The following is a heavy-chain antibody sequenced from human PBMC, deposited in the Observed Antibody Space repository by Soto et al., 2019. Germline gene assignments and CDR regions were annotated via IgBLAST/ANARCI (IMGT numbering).Heavy chain of an antibody. V-gene: IGHV3-74*01. CDR3: ARDLAGVDDS. J-gene: IGHJ4*02. Sequence: EVQLVESGGGLVQPRGSLRLSCAASGFTFSTYWMHWVRQVPGKGLVWVSRVNPDGTTTNYAASVKGRFTISRDNAKNTLHLQMISLRVDDTAVYFCARDLAGVDDSWGQGTLVTVSS. CDR2: VNPDGTTT. CDR1: GFTFSTYW. D-gene: IGHD7-27*01.